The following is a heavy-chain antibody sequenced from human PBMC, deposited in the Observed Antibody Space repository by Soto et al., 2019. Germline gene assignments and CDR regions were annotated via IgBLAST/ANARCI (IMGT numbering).Heavy chain of an antibody. J-gene: IGHJ4*01. CDR2: TYHRGST. V-gene: IGHV4-59*01. D-gene: IGHD3-10*01. CDR3: ASLGGYKGHLDN. CDR1: GVSISSYF. Sequence: SETLSLTCSVSGVSISSYFWSWIRQPPGRGLEWIGYTYHRGSTNYSPSLKSRVAISLDTSENQFSLKVNSVTAAATDVYYCASLGGYKGHLDNWGQGTLVTVSS.